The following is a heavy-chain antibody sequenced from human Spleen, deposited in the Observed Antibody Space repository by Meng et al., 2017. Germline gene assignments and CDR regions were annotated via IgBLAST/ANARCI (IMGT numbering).Heavy chain of an antibody. D-gene: IGHD6-19*01. Sequence: QVQLQQWGAGLLKPSETLSLTCVVSGGSFSDYYWSWIRQPPGKGLEWIGEINHSGNTNYNPSLKSRVTISVDTSKNQFSLKLSSVTAADTAVYYCARQLSSSGAGWGQGTLVTVSS. J-gene: IGHJ4*02. CDR2: INHSGNT. V-gene: IGHV4-34*01. CDR3: ARQLSSSGAG. CDR1: GGSFSDYY.